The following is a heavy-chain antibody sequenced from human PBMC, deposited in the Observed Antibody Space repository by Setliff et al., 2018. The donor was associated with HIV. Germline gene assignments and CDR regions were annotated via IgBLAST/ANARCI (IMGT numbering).Heavy chain of an antibody. V-gene: IGHV4-31*03. Sequence: SETLSLTCTVSGGSISSGGYYWSWIRQLPGKGLEWIGYIYYSGSTYYNPSLKSRVTISVDTSKNQFSLKLSSVTAADTAVYYCARAPANYHDSSGFYFGGDYYFDFWGQGILVTVSS. CDR2: IYYSGST. D-gene: IGHD3-22*01. J-gene: IGHJ4*02. CDR1: GGSISSGGYY. CDR3: ARAPANYHDSSGFYFGGDYYFDF.